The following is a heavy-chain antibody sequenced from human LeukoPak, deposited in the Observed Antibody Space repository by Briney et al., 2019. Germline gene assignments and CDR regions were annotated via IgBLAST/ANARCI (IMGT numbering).Heavy chain of an antibody. D-gene: IGHD3-10*01. Sequence: GESLKISCKGSEYSFTNYWIGWVRQMPGKGLEWMGIIYHGDSDTRYSPSFQGQVTISADKSISTAYLQWSSLKASDTAMYFCATYAGSYSKYFQHWGQGTLVTVFS. CDR3: ATYAGSYSKYFQH. CDR1: EYSFTNYW. J-gene: IGHJ1*01. V-gene: IGHV5-51*01. CDR2: IYHGDSDT.